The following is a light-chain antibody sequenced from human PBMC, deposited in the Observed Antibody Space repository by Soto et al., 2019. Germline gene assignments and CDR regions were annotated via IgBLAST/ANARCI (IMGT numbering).Light chain of an antibody. J-gene: IGKJ1*01. CDR1: ESISSW. Sequence: DLQMTHSPPTLSASAGDRVSITCRASESISSWLAWYQQKPGKAPKLLMYKASSLESGIPARFSGSGSGTDFTLTISSLEPEDFAVYYCQQRSNWPWTFGQGTKVDIK. V-gene: IGKV1-5*03. CDR2: KAS. CDR3: QQRSNWPWT.